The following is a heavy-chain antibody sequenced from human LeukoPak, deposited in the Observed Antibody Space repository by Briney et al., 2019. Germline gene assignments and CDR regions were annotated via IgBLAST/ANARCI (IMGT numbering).Heavy chain of an antibody. CDR3: ARDKTRGSWYPRISYYYGMDV. Sequence: SETLSLTCTVSGGSISSYYWSWIRQPAGKGLEWIGRIYTSGSTNYNPSLKSRVTMSVDTSKNQFSLKLSSVTAADTAVYYCARDKTRGSWYPRISYYYGMDVWGQGTTVTVSS. CDR2: IYTSGST. D-gene: IGHD6-13*01. V-gene: IGHV4-4*07. CDR1: GGSISSYY. J-gene: IGHJ6*02.